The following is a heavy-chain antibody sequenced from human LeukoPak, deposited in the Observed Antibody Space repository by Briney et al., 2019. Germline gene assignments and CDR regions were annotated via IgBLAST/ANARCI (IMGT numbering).Heavy chain of an antibody. J-gene: IGHJ4*02. CDR1: GFTFSSYG. CDR2: IRYDESDK. CDR3: AKGDGDSPFDY. V-gene: IGHV3-30*02. Sequence: GGSLRLSCAASGFTFSSYGMHWVRQAPGKGLEWVAFIRYDESDKYHADSVKGRFTISRDISKNTLYLQMNSLRAEDTAVYYCAKGDGDSPFDYWGQGTLVTVSS. D-gene: IGHD5-24*01.